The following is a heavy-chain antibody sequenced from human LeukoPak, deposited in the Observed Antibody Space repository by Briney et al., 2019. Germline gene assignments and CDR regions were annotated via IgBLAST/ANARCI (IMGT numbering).Heavy chain of an antibody. CDR1: RYTFSNYG. Sequence: GGSLRLSCAASRYTFSNYGVNWVRQATGKGVECFSYFNSRRSIIYYADPVMGRFPISRHNPKNSLYLQMNSLKAEDTAIYYCAREVASPHAFDIWGQATIVTVSS. V-gene: IGHV3-48*01. J-gene: IGHJ3*02. CDR2: FNSRRSII. CDR3: AREVASPHAFDI.